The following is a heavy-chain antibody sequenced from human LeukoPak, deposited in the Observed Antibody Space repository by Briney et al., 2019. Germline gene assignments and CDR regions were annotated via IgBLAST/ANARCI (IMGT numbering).Heavy chain of an antibody. D-gene: IGHD6-13*01. J-gene: IGHJ6*03. CDR2: IYYGGST. Sequence: PSETLSLTCTVSGGSISSSSHYWGWIRQPPGKGLEWIGSIYYGGSTYYNPSLKSRVTISVDTSKNQFSLKLSSVTAADTAVYYCARHEESAAAAMCYYYYMDVWGKGTTVTVSS. V-gene: IGHV4-39*01. CDR1: GGSISSSSHY. CDR3: ARHEESAAAAMCYYYYMDV.